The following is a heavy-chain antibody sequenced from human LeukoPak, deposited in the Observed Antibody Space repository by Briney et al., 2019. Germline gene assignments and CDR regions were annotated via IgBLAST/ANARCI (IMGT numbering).Heavy chain of an antibody. V-gene: IGHV3-53*01. D-gene: IGHD2-2*01. J-gene: IGHJ4*02. CDR3: AHRRATSWAHDY. CDR1: GFTVSSSY. CDR2: IYSGGSGST. Sequence: GGSLRLSCAASGFTVSSSYMSWVRQAPGKGLEWVSVIYSGGSGSTYYADSVKGRFTISRDNSKNTLNLQMNSLRAEDTAVYYCAHRRATSWAHDYWGQGTLVTVSS.